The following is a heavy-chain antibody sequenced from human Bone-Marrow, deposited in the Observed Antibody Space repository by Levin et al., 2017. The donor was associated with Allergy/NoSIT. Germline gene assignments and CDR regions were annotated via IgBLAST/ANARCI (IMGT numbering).Heavy chain of an antibody. Sequence: GGSLRLSCAASGFTFSTYGMHWVRQAPGKGLEWVAIIWSDENRKYYADSVKGRFTISRDNSNNTLYLQMDSLRAEDTAVYYCATDRGGHPHDHWGQGTLVTVSS. V-gene: IGHV3-33*01. CDR1: GFTFSTYG. CDR2: IWSDENRK. CDR3: ATDRGGHPHDH. D-gene: IGHD2-15*01. J-gene: IGHJ4*02.